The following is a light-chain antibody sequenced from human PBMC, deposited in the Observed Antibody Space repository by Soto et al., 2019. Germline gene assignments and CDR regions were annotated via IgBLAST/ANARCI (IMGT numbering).Light chain of an antibody. V-gene: IGKV3-20*01. CDR1: QSVSSSY. CDR2: GAS. CDR3: QQYGSSPWT. Sequence: IVLAPSRGTMSLSPGERASLYCRASQSVSSSYLAWYQQKHGQAPRLLIYGASSRATGIPDRFSGSGSGKDFTITISRLENEDFEVYYCQQYGSSPWTCGQGP. J-gene: IGKJ1*01.